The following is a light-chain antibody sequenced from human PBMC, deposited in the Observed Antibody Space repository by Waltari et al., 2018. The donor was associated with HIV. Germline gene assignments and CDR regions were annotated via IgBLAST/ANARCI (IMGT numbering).Light chain of an antibody. CDR2: GVT. CDR1: NRNIGFFNL. CDR3: NSYSSDDTVV. Sequence: QSALTQPASVSGSPGQSLTITYTGTNRNIGFFNLVSWYQQYPGKAPQLIIYGVTSRPPGVSNRFSGSKSGNTASLTISGLQTDDEAEYYCNSYSSDDTVVFGGGTKLTVL. J-gene: IGLJ2*01. V-gene: IGLV2-14*01.